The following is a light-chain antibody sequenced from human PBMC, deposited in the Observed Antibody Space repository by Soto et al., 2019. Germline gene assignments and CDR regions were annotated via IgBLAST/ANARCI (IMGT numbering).Light chain of an antibody. CDR2: DAS. V-gene: IGKV1-5*01. J-gene: IGKJ1*01. CDR3: QQYNSYPWT. CDR1: QSVRSW. Sequence: DIQMTQSPSTLSASVGDRVTITCRASQSVRSWLAWYQQKPGRAPKFLIYDASSLESGVLSRFSGSGSGTEFTLTISNLQPDDFATYYCQQYNSYPWTFGQGTKVDIK.